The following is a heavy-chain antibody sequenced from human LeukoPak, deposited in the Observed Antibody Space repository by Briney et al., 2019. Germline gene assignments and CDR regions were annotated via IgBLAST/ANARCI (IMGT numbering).Heavy chain of an antibody. V-gene: IGHV3-30*02. Sequence: GGSLRLSCAASGFTFSSYGMHWVRQAPGKGLEWVAFIRYDGSNKYYADSVKGRFTISRDNSKNTLYLQMNSLRAEDTAVYYCAKVEYDILTGYQLKGDAFDIWGQGIMVTVSS. CDR3: AKVEYDILTGYQLKGDAFDI. CDR1: GFTFSSYG. J-gene: IGHJ3*02. D-gene: IGHD3-9*01. CDR2: IRYDGSNK.